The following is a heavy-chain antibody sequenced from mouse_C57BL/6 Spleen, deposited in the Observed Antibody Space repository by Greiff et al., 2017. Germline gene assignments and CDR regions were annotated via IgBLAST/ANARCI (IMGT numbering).Heavy chain of an antibody. CDR2: INPNRGST. D-gene: IGHD4-1*01. Sequence: VQLQQPGAELVKPGASVKLSCKASGYTFTSYWMHWVKQRPGQGLEWIGMINPNRGSTNYNEKFKSKATLTVDKSSSTAYMQLSSLTSEGSAVYYGARVGDWDEGFAYWGQGTLVTVSA. CDR1: GYTFTSYW. V-gene: IGHV1-64*01. CDR3: ARVGDWDEGFAY. J-gene: IGHJ3*01.